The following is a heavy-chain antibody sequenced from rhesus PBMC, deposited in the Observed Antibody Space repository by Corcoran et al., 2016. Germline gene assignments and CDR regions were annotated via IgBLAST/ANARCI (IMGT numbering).Heavy chain of an antibody. Sequence: EVQLVESGGGLVQPGGSLRLSCTGSGFTFSSYYMYLIRQAPGKGLQWVSAINTGGGSTWYTDSVKGRFTISKENAKNTLYLQMDSLRAEDTAVYYCAKAGYSGGYFDYWGQGVLVTVSS. D-gene: IGHD2-39*02. CDR2: INTGGGST. V-gene: IGHV3-22*01. J-gene: IGHJ4*01. CDR1: GFTFSSYY. CDR3: AKAGYSGGYFDY.